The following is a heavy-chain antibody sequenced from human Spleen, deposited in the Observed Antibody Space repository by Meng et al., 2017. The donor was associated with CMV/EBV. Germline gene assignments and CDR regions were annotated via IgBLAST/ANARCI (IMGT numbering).Heavy chain of an antibody. Sequence: GGSLRLSCAASGFTLSTYWMSWVRQAPGKGLEWVANIKQDGTEKYYVDSVKGRFTISRDNAKNSLSLQMNSLRAEDTAMYYCASVVYSYGSFGFDYWGQGTLVTVSS. J-gene: IGHJ4*02. D-gene: IGHD5-18*01. CDR1: GFTLSTYW. CDR2: IKQDGTEK. CDR3: ASVVYSYGSFGFDY. V-gene: IGHV3-7*01.